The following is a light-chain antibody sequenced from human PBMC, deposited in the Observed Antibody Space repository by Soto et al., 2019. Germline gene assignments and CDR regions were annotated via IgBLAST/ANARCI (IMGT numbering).Light chain of an antibody. J-gene: IGLJ2*01. Sequence: QSALTQPPSASGSPGQSVTISCTGTRSDVGAYEYVSWYQHHPGKAPKPLIYEVSKRPSGVPDRFSGSKSGNTASLTISGLQPEDEADYFCISHADGNNLVVFGGGTKLTVL. V-gene: IGLV2-8*01. CDR3: ISHADGNNLVV. CDR2: EVS. CDR1: RSDVGAYEY.